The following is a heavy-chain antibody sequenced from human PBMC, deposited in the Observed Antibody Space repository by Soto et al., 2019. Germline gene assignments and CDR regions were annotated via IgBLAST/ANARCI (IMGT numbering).Heavy chain of an antibody. CDR1: GYTFTSYA. D-gene: IGHD4-17*01. J-gene: IGHJ5*02. CDR3: ARSSPHYGDYVWFDP. CDR2: INAGNGNT. V-gene: IGHV1-3*01. Sequence: ASVKVSCKASGYTFTSYAMHWVRQAPGQRLEWMGWINAGNGNTKYSQKLQGRVTITRDTSASTAYMELSSLRSEDTSLFYCARSSPHYGDYVWFDPWGQGTLVTVSS.